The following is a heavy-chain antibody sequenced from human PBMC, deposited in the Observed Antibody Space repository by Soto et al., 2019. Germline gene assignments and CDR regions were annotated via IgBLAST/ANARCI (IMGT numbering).Heavy chain of an antibody. CDR3: VRADGAYDLSLYYGMEV. V-gene: IGHV3-7*04. J-gene: IGHJ6*02. CDR2: IKQDGSEK. D-gene: IGHD3-3*01. CDR1: GFTFSSYS. Sequence: GGSLRLSCAASGFTFSSYSMNWVRQAPGKGLEWVANIKQDGSEKYYVDSVKGRFTISRDNAKNSLYLQMNSLRAEDTSVYYSVRADGAYDLSLYYGMEVWRQETTV.